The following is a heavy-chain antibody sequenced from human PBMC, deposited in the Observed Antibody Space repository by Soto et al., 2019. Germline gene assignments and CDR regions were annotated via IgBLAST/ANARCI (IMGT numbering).Heavy chain of an antibody. D-gene: IGHD6-13*01. J-gene: IGHJ5*02. Sequence: SETLSLTCTVSGVSITSYYWNWFRQPPGKGLEWIGYFYYSGSTDYNPSLKSRVTISVDTSKNQFSLKLTSVTAADTAVYYCAKGGYGSSWRQFDPWGQGTLVTVSS. CDR1: GVSITSYY. CDR2: FYYSGST. V-gene: IGHV4-59*01. CDR3: AKGGYGSSWRQFDP.